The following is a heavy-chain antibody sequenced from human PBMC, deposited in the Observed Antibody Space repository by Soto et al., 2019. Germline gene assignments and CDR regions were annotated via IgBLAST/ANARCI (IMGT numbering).Heavy chain of an antibody. V-gene: IGHV3-7*03. D-gene: IGHD2-2*01. CDR1: GFTFSSYA. CDR3: AKSLSAIPGDS. J-gene: IGHJ4*02. Sequence: GGSLRLSCAASGFTFSSYAMSWVRQAPGKGLEWVANIKQDGSEKYYVDSVKGRFTISRDNAKNSLYLQMTSLRAEDTAVYHCAKSLSAIPGDSWGQGTLVTVSS. CDR2: IKQDGSEK.